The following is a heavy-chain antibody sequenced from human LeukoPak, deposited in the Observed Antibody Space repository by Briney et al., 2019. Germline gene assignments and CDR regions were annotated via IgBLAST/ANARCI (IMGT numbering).Heavy chain of an antibody. CDR2: IYYTGRT. J-gene: IGHJ5*02. CDR1: GGSISSSGHS. Sequence: SETLSLTCTVSGGSISSSGHSWGWIRQPPGKGLEWTGTIYYTGRTYYNPSLESRVTISVDTSKNQFSLRLSSVTAADTAVYYCAQSLGSSDWMGNWFDSWGQGKLVTVSS. D-gene: IGHD6-13*01. CDR3: AQSLGSSDWMGNWFDS. V-gene: IGHV4-39*01.